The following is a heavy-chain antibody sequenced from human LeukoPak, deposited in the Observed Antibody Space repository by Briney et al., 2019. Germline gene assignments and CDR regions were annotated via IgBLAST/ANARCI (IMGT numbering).Heavy chain of an antibody. CDR2: INPNTGGT. J-gene: IGHJ4*02. Sequence: ASVKVSCKASGYTFTDYYIHWVRQAPGQGLEWMGWINPNTGGTNYTQKFQGRVTLTRDTSISTAYMELSGMRSDDTAVYYCARSHVDTGYYFDYWGQGTLVTVSS. V-gene: IGHV1-2*02. CDR3: ARSHVDTGYYFDY. D-gene: IGHD5-18*01. CDR1: GYTFTDYY.